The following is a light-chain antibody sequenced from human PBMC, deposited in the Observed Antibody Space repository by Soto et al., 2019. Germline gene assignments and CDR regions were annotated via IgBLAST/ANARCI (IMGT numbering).Light chain of an antibody. Sequence: PGQSITISCTGTSSDVSAYNYVSWYQQHPGKAPKLMIYDVNNRPSGVSNRFSGSKSGNTASLTISGLQAEDEADYYCSSYTSSSTEVFGTGTKVTVL. CDR1: SSDVSAYNY. J-gene: IGLJ1*01. CDR3: SSYTSSSTEV. V-gene: IGLV2-14*04. CDR2: DVN.